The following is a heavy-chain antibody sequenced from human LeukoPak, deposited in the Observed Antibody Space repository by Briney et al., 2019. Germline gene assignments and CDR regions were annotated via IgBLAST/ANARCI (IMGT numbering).Heavy chain of an antibody. Sequence: GASVKVSCKASGGTFSSYAISWVRQAPGQGLEWMGGIIPIFGTANYAQKFQGRVTITADESTSAAYMELSSLRSEDTAVYYCARVRGIQLWHHLDYWGQGTLVTVSS. CDR2: IIPIFGTA. CDR3: ARVRGIQLWHHLDY. D-gene: IGHD5-18*01. J-gene: IGHJ4*02. V-gene: IGHV1-69*13. CDR1: GGTFSSYA.